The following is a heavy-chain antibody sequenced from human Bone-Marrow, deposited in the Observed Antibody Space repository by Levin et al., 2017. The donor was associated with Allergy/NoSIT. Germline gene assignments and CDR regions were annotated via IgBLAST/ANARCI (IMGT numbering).Heavy chain of an antibody. V-gene: IGHV4-34*01. CDR1: GESSTESFTGYF. D-gene: IGHD3-16*01. J-gene: IGHJ5*02. CDR3: VRGGDLIQKKWFDI. Sequence: SETLSLTCTVYGESSTESFTGYFWSWIRQPPGKGLEWIGEINHIRNTNYNPSLESRVTFEVDTSKRQLSLKLSSVTAADTAVYFCVRGGDLIQKKWFDIWGQGTLVTVSS. CDR2: INHIRNT.